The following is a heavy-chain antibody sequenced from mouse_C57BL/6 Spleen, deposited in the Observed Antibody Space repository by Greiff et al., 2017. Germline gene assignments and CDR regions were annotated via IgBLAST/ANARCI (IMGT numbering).Heavy chain of an antibody. V-gene: IGHV1-64*01. CDR1: GYTFTSYW. CDR3: ARYDYDEAY. Sequence: QVQLQQPGAELVKPGASVKLSCKASGYTFTSYWMHWVKQRPGQGLEWIGMIHPNSGSTNYNEKFKSKATLTVDKSSSTAYMQLSSLTSEDSSGYNSARYDYDEAYWGQGTLVTVSA. CDR2: IHPNSGST. J-gene: IGHJ3*01. D-gene: IGHD2-4*01.